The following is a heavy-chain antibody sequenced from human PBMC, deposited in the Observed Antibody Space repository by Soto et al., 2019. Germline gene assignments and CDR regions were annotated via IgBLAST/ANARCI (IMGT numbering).Heavy chain of an antibody. CDR1: GFSFSNAW. Sequence: GGSLRLSCAASGFSFSNAWMSWVRQAPGKGLEWVGRIKSKTDGGTTDYAAPVKGRFTISRDDSKNTLYLQMNSLKTEDTAVYYCAKARFRDSSMFLLDYWGQGTLVTVSS. D-gene: IGHD6-19*01. V-gene: IGHV3-15*01. CDR2: IKSKTDGGTT. CDR3: AKARFRDSSMFLLDY. J-gene: IGHJ4*02.